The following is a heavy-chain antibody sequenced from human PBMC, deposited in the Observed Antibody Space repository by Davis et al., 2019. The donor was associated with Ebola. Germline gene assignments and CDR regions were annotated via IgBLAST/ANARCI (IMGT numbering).Heavy chain of an antibody. V-gene: IGHV4-34*01. D-gene: IGHD3-10*01. CDR2: INHSGST. CDR1: GGSSSGYY. J-gene: IGHJ4*02. CDR3: ARRYGIWFRELLSGFRFDY. Sequence: SETLSLTCAVYGGSSSGYYWSWIRQPPGKGLEWIGEINHSGSTNYNPSLKSRVTISVDTSKNQFSLKLSSVTAADTAVYYCARRYGIWFRELLSGFRFDYWGQGTLVTVSS.